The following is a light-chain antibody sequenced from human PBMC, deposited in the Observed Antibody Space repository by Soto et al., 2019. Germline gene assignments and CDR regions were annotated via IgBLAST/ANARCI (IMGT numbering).Light chain of an antibody. CDR1: SSDVGTYTL. J-gene: IGLJ1*01. CDR3: CSYAGSYTFV. CDR2: DVT. Sequence: QSVLTQLASVSGSPGQSITISCTGTSSDVGTYTLVSWYQQHPDKAPKLMIYDVTKRPSGVPDRFSGSKSANTASLTISGLQAEDEADYYCCSYAGSYTFVFGTGTKVTVL. V-gene: IGLV2-11*01.